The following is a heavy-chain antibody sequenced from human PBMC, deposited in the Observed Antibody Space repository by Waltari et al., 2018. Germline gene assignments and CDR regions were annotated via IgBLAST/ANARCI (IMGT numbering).Heavy chain of an antibody. CDR1: GFIFSDYY. D-gene: IGHD3-16*01. CDR2: TRNKANSYII. Sequence: EVQLVESGGGLVQPGGSLRLSCVASGFIFSDYYMDWVRQAPGKGLEWVGRTRNKANSYIIEYAASVKGRFTISRDDSKNSLYLQMNSLKMDDTAVYYCGALWGGYWGQGTLVTVSS. J-gene: IGHJ4*02. CDR3: GALWGGY. V-gene: IGHV3-72*01.